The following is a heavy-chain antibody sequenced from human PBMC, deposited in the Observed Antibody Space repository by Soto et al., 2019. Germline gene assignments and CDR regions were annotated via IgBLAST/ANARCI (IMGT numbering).Heavy chain of an antibody. D-gene: IGHD4-17*01. V-gene: IGHV3-7*01. CDR2: IKQDGSEK. J-gene: IGHJ6*03. Sequence: GGSLRLSCEASGFTFSSYWMSWVRQAPGKGLEWVANIKQDGSEKYYVDSVKGRFTISRDNAKSSLYLQMNSLRAEDTAVYSCARDRDRGVTTSDYLYYYYFMDVWGMGTTVTVSS. CDR3: ARDRDRGVTTSDYLYYYYFMDV. CDR1: GFTFSSYW.